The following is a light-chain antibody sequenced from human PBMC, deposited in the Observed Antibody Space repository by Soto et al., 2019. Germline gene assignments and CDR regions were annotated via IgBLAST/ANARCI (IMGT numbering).Light chain of an antibody. Sequence: VLTQSPCTLSLSPGERATLSCRASQSVTSTYLAWYQQKPGQAPRLLIFGASIRATGFPARFSGSGSGTDFTLTISRLEPEDFAVYYCQQYGNSPITFGQGTRLAI. CDR3: QQYGNSPIT. V-gene: IGKV3-20*01. CDR2: GAS. J-gene: IGKJ5*01. CDR1: QSVTSTY.